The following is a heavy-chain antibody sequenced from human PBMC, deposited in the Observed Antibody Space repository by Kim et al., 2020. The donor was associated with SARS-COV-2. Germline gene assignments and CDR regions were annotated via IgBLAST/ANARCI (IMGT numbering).Heavy chain of an antibody. CDR3: ASPEYSSSSGYDAFDI. Sequence: KFQCRVTITADESTSTAYMELSSLRSEDTAVYYCASPEYSSSSGYDAFDIWGQGTMVTVSS. V-gene: IGHV1-69*01. J-gene: IGHJ3*02. D-gene: IGHD6-6*01.